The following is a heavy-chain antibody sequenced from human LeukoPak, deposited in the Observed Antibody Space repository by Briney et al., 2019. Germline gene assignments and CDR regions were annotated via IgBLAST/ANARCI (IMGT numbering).Heavy chain of an antibody. J-gene: IGHJ5*02. CDR2: IYHSGST. CDR1: GYSISSGYY. D-gene: IGHD3-9*01. CDR3: ARCPAYYDILTGYYPNWFDP. V-gene: IGHV4-38-2*01. Sequence: PSETLSLTCAVSGYSISSGYYWGWNRQPPGKGLEWIGSIYHSGSTYYNPSLKSRVTISVDTSKNQFSLKLSSVTAADTAVYYCARCPAYYDILTGYYPNWFDPWGQGTLVTVSS.